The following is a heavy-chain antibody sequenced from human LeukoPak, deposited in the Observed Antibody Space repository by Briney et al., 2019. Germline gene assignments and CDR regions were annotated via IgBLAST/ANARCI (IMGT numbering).Heavy chain of an antibody. CDR1: GGSILSSSYY. D-gene: IGHD3-22*01. CDR2: IYYSGST. CDR3: ARDRFDDSSGYYYHYYYYMDV. Sequence: PSETLSLTRTVSGGSILSSSYYWGWIRQPPGKRLEWIGSIYYSGSTHYNPSLKSRVTISVDTSKNQFSLKLSSVTAADTAVYYCARDRFDDSSGYYYHYYYYMDVWGKGTTVTVSS. J-gene: IGHJ6*03. V-gene: IGHV4-39*07.